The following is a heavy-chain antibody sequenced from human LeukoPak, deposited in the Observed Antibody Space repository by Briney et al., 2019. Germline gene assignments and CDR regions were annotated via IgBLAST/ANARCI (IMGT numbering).Heavy chain of an antibody. CDR3: ARALGSGDFDY. D-gene: IGHD7-27*01. CDR1: GFIFSNYL. CDR2: IKQDGSEK. V-gene: IGHV3-7*01. Sequence: GGAVRLSCAASGFIFSNYLMSWVRQAPGKGLEWVANIKQDGSEKYYVDSVKGRFTISRDNAKNSLYLQMNSLRAEDTAVYYCARALGSGDFDYWGQGTLVTVSS. J-gene: IGHJ4*02.